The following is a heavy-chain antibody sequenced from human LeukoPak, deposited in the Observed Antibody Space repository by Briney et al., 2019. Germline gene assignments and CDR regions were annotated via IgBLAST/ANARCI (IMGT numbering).Heavy chain of an antibody. CDR1: GGTFSSYA. D-gene: IGHD6-13*01. CDR3: ARTATGDFIAAAGTGYYYGMDV. Sequence: SVKVSCEASGGTFSSYAISWVRQAPGQGLEWMGRIIPILGIANYAQKFQGRVTITADKSTSTAYMELSSLRSEDTAVYYCARTATGDFIAAAGTGYYYGMDVWGQGTTVTVSS. V-gene: IGHV1-69*04. CDR2: IIPILGIA. J-gene: IGHJ6*02.